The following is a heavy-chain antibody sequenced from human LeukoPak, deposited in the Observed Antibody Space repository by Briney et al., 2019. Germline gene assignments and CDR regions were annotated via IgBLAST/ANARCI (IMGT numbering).Heavy chain of an antibody. J-gene: IGHJ4*02. D-gene: IGHD5-24*01. V-gene: IGHV3-23*01. CDR2: ICGSGGGT. Sequence: VGSLRLSCAASGLTFSGYAMSGGRQAPGEGVEWGSAICGSGGGTYYADSVEGRFPISSDHSKTTLHLQMNSWRGAATAVYYCAKDPARRDGYNFGYWGQGTLVTVSS. CDR3: AKDPARRDGYNFGY. CDR1: GLTFSGYA.